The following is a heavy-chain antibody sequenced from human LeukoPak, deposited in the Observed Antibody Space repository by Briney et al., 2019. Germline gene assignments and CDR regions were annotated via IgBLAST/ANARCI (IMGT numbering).Heavy chain of an antibody. CDR3: AGKTYFDWLLDY. V-gene: IGHV3-21*01. CDR2: ISGSSNYI. CDR1: GFTFSHCT. Sequence: GGSLRLSCAASGFTFSHCTMNWVRQAPGKGLEWASSISGSSNYIYYADSVKGRFTISRDNAKNSLYLQMNSLRAEDTAVYYCAGKTYFDWLLDYWGQGTLVTVSS. D-gene: IGHD3-9*01. J-gene: IGHJ4*02.